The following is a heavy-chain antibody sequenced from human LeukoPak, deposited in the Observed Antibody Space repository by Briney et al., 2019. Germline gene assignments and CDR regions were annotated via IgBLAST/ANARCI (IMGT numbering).Heavy chain of an antibody. Sequence: ASVKVSCKASGYTFTSYGISWVRQAPGQGLEWMGRINPNRGGTNYAQKFQGRVTMTRDTSISTAYMEMSRLRSDDTAVYYCVLWYCSGGSCTIDYWGQGTLVTVSS. CDR3: VLWYCSGGSCTIDY. CDR2: INPNRGGT. V-gene: IGHV1-2*06. CDR1: GYTFTSYG. D-gene: IGHD2-15*01. J-gene: IGHJ4*02.